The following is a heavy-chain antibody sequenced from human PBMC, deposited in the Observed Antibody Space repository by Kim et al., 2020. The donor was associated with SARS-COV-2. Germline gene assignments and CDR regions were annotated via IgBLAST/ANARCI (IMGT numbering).Heavy chain of an antibody. V-gene: IGHV3-11*05. D-gene: IGHD4-17*01. CDR1: GFTFSDYY. CDR2: ISSSSSYT. J-gene: IGHJ6*02. CDR3: ARVDTVTTGTTYYYGMDV. Sequence: GGSLRLSCAASGFTFSDYYMSWIRQAPGKGLEWVSYISSSSSYTNYADSVKGRFTISRDNAKNSLYLQMNSLRAEDTAVYYCARVDTVTTGTTYYYGMDVWGQRTTVTVSS.